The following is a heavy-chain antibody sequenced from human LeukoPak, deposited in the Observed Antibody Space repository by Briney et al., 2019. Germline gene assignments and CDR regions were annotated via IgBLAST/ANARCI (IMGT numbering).Heavy chain of an antibody. CDR2: ISYDGSNK. V-gene: IGHV3-30*18. D-gene: IGHD3-9*01. Sequence: PGGSLRLSCAASGFTFSSYGMHWVRQAPGKGLEWVAVISYDGSNKYYADSVKGRFTISRDNSKNTLYLQMNSLRAEDTAVYYCAKEGLRILTGYYPYWGQGTLVTVSS. CDR3: AKEGLRILTGYYPY. CDR1: GFTFSSYG. J-gene: IGHJ4*02.